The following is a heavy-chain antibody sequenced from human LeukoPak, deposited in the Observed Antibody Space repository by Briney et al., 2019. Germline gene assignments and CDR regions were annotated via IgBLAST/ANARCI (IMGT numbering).Heavy chain of an antibody. J-gene: IGHJ6*02. CDR2: ISYDGGNT. D-gene: IGHD4-17*01. CDR1: VFTFSSYG. Sequence: GRSLRLSCAASVFTFSSYGIHWVRQAPGKGLEWVSFISYDGGNTHYADSVKGRFTFSRDNSKNTVYLQMSSLRAEDTAVYYCAKDHPPYGDYYFCFDVWGQGTTVTVSS. V-gene: IGHV3-30*18. CDR3: AKDHPPYGDYYFCFDV.